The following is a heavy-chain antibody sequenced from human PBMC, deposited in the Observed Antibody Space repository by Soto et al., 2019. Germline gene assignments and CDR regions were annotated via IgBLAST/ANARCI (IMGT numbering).Heavy chain of an antibody. CDR2: IYHSGST. CDR1: GGSISSGGYS. J-gene: IGHJ5*02. D-gene: IGHD2-2*01. V-gene: IGHV4-30-2*01. Sequence: PSETLSLTCAVSGGSISSGGYSWSWIRQPPGKGLEWIGYIYHSGSTYYNPSLKSRVTISVDRSKNQFSLKLSSVTAADTAVYYCARAEYCSSTSCPTSSWFDPWGQGTLVTVSS. CDR3: ARAEYCSSTSCPTSSWFDP.